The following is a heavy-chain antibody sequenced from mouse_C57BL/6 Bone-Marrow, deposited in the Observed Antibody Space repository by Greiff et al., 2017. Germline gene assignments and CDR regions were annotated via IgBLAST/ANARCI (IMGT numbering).Heavy chain of an antibody. CDR1: GYTFTSYW. J-gene: IGHJ4*01. V-gene: IGHV1-72*01. CDR2: IDPNSGGT. D-gene: IGHD1-1*01. CDR3: AKNYGSSSYYYAMDY. Sequence: QVQLQQPGAELVKPGASVKLSCKASGYTFTSYWMHWVKQRPGRGLEWIGRIDPNSGGTKYNEKFKSKATLTVDKPSSTAYMQLRSLTSEDSAVYYCAKNYGSSSYYYAMDYWGQGTSVTVSS.